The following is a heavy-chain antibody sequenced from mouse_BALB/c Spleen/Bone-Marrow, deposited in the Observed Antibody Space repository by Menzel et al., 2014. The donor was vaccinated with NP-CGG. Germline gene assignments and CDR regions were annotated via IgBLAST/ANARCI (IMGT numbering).Heavy chain of an antibody. Sequence: EVKLMESGGGLVQPGGSRKLSCAASGFTFSSFGMHWVRQAPEKGLEWVAYISSGSSTIYYADTVMGRFTISRDNPKNTLFLQMTSLRSEDTAMYCCARSGSSSGYFDYWGQGTTLTVSS. J-gene: IGHJ2*01. V-gene: IGHV5-17*02. D-gene: IGHD1-1*01. CDR2: ISSGSSTI. CDR1: GFTFSSFG. CDR3: ARSGSSSGYFDY.